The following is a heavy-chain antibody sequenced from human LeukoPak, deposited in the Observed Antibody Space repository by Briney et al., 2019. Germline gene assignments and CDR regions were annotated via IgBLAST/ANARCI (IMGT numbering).Heavy chain of an antibody. D-gene: IGHD4-17*01. CDR3: ARDGTPYGEYLFDY. CDR2: ISYDGSEK. Sequence: PGGSLRLSCATSGFAFSTSGMHWVRQAPDTGLEWVAFISYDGSEKYYADSVRGRFTISRDNSKSTLFLQMNSLRAEDTAVYYCARDGTPYGEYLFDYWGQGTLVTVSS. CDR1: GFAFSTSG. J-gene: IGHJ4*02. V-gene: IGHV3-30*03.